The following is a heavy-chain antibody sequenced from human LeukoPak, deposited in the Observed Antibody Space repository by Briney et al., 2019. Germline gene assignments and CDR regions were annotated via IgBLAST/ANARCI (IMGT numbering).Heavy chain of an antibody. CDR1: GYSFTSYW. CDR2: IDPSDSYT. CDR3: ARRNGDYGDYFDY. D-gene: IGHD4-17*01. J-gene: IGHJ4*02. Sequence: GESLRISCKASGYSFTSYWISWVRQMPGKGLEWMGRIDPSDSYTNYSPSFQGHVTISADKSINTAYLQWSSLKASDTAMYYCARRNGDYGDYFDYWGQGTLVTVSS. V-gene: IGHV5-10-1*01.